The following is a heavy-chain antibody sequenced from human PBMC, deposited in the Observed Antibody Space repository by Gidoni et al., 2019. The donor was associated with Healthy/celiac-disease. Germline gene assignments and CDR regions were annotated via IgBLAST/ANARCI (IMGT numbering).Heavy chain of an antibody. D-gene: IGHD6-6*01. CDR2: ISSSSSYI. Sequence: EVKLVESVEGLVKPGGSLRISWAASGFNFSSYSMNWVRQAPGNGLEWVSSISSSSSYISYADSVKGRFTISRDNAKNSLYLQMNSLRAEDTAVYYCARDRYSSSSGFGYWGQGTLVTVSS. J-gene: IGHJ4*02. CDR1: GFNFSSYS. V-gene: IGHV3-21*01. CDR3: ARDRYSSSSGFGY.